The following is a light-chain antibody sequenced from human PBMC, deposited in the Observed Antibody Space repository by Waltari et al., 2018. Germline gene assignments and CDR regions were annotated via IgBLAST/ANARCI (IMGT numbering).Light chain of an antibody. J-gene: IGKJ1*01. CDR1: KGITNY. Sequence: DIQMTQSPSSLSASVGGRVAITYRASKGITNYLAWFQQKPAKAPKSLFYAASSLQSGVPSKFSGSGSGTDFTLSISCLQPEDFATYYCQQYNTDPRTSSQGTTVEIK. CDR2: AAS. V-gene: IGKV1-16*02. CDR3: QQYNTDPRT.